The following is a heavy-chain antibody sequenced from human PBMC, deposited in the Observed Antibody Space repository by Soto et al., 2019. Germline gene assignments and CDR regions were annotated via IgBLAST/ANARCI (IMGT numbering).Heavy chain of an antibody. CDR3: ARTLRGRGVKYFDD. CDR1: GDSVSNNSVA. Sequence: SETLSLTCAISGDSVSNNSVAWNWVRQSPSRGLEWLGRTYYRSKWHYDYAPSVRSRITINPDTSKNHFSLQLNSVSPEDAAVYYCARTLRGRGVKYFDDWGQGTLVTVSS. D-gene: IGHD3-10*01. J-gene: IGHJ4*02. CDR2: TYYRSKWHY. V-gene: IGHV6-1*01.